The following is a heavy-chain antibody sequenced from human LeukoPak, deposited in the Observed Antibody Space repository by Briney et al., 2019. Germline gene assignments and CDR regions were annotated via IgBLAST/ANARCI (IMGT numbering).Heavy chain of an antibody. CDR2: IYYSGST. Sequence: SQTLSLTCTVSGGSISSGDYYWSWIRQPPGKGLEWIGYIYYSGSTYYNPSLKSRVTISVDTSKNQFSLKLSSVTAADTAVYYCARARGRIAAAGTDYWGQGTLVTVSS. J-gene: IGHJ4*02. CDR3: ARARGRIAAAGTDY. CDR1: GGSISSGDYY. D-gene: IGHD6-13*01. V-gene: IGHV4-30-4*01.